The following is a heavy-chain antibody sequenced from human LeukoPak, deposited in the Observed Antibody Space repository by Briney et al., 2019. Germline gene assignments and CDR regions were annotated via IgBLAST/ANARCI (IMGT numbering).Heavy chain of an antibody. CDR1: GGTFSSYA. J-gene: IGHJ6*03. V-gene: IGHV1-69*05. D-gene: IGHD6-6*01. CDR3: ARVPRTSYYYYYYMDV. Sequence: GASVKVSCKASGGTFSSYAISWVRQAPGQGLEWMGGIIPIFGTANYAQKFQGRVTITTDESTSTAYMELSSLRSEDTAVYYCARVPRTSYYYYYYMDVWGKGTTVTASS. CDR2: IIPIFGTA.